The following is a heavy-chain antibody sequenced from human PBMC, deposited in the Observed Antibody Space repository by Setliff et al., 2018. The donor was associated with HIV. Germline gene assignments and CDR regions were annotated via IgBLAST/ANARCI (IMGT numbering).Heavy chain of an antibody. CDR1: GGSIISEISW. J-gene: IGHJ3*01. Sequence: SETLSLTCTVSGGSIISEISWWAWIRQPAGKGPEWLGQIYMRGGTDYNPSLEGRVTISLDTSKNQFSLKLTSVTAADTAVYYCARPLTPSYNFWGDAFALWGQGTMVTVSS. CDR2: IYMRGGT. CDR3: ARPLTPSYNFWGDAFAL. V-gene: IGHV4-61*09. D-gene: IGHD3-3*01.